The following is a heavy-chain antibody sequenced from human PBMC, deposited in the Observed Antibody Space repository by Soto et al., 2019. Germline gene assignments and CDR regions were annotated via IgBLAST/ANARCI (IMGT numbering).Heavy chain of an antibody. D-gene: IGHD6-13*01. CDR1: GGSIISYY. Sequence: SETLSLTCTVSGGSIISYYWSWIRQPAGKGLEWIGRIYTSGSTNYNPSLKSRVTMSVDTSKNQFSLKLSSVTAADTAVYYCARQPGTPAAGTMRWFDPWGQGTLVTVSS. V-gene: IGHV4-4*07. CDR3: ARQPGTPAAGTMRWFDP. J-gene: IGHJ5*02. CDR2: IYTSGST.